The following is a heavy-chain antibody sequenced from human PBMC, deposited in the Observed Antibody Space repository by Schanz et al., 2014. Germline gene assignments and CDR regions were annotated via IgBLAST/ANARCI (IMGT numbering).Heavy chain of an antibody. CDR2: ISGSGGST. Sequence: EVKMVESGGGLVKPGGSLRLSCAASGFTFSNYWMTWVRQAPGKGLEWVSAISGSGGSTYYADSVKGRFTISRDNSKNSLYLQMNSLRAEDTAVYYCARIGGSVFDYWAQGTLVTVSS. J-gene: IGHJ4*02. CDR3: ARIGGSVFDY. V-gene: IGHV3-23*04. D-gene: IGHD3-10*01. CDR1: GFTFSNYW.